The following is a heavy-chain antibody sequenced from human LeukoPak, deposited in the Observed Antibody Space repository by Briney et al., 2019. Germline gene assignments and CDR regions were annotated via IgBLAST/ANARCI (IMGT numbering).Heavy chain of an antibody. Sequence: GGSLRLSCVVSGLTFSSYSMSWVRQAPGKGLEWVSGISASGGDTWYPDSVKGRFTISRDNSKNTLFLQMNSLRAEDTAVYYCAKDARRTSGWYFFDYWGQGTLVTVSS. V-gene: IGHV3-23*01. D-gene: IGHD6-19*01. CDR2: ISASGGDT. CDR1: GLTFSSYS. CDR3: AKDARRTSGWYFFDY. J-gene: IGHJ4*02.